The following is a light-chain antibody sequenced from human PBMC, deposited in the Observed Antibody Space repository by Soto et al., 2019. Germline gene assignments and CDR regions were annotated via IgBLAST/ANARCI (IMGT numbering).Light chain of an antibody. Sequence: QSVLTQPPSVSGAPGQRVTISCTGSSSNIGAGYDVNWYQQVPGAAPKLLIYGNTNRPSGVPDRISGSKSGTSASLAITGLQAEDEADYYCQSYDSSLTGYVFGTGTSHRP. CDR2: GNT. J-gene: IGLJ1*01. CDR3: QSYDSSLTGYV. V-gene: IGLV1-40*01. CDR1: SSNIGAGYD.